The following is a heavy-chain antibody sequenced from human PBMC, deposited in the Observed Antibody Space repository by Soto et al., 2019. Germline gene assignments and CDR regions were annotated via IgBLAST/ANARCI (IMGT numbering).Heavy chain of an antibody. J-gene: IGHJ3*02. Sequence: GSLRLSCAASGFTFSSYGMHWVRQAPGKGLEWVANIKQDGSEKYYVDSVKGRFTISRDNAKNSLYLQMNSLRAEDTAVYYCARDIAARQDAFDIWGQGTMVTVSS. V-gene: IGHV3-7*01. CDR2: IKQDGSEK. D-gene: IGHD6-6*01. CDR3: ARDIAARQDAFDI. CDR1: GFTFSSYG.